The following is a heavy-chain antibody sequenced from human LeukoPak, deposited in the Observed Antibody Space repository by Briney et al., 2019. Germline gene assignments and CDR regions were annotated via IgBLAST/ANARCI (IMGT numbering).Heavy chain of an antibody. CDR1: GFTFNNYV. D-gene: IGHD6-19*01. Sequence: SGGSLRLSCAASGFTFNNYVMSWVRQAPGKGLVWVSRVNSDASSKAYADSVKGRFTISRDIGKNTLHLQMNSLRAEDTAVYYCVRGGSYSSGSFDCWGQGALVTASS. J-gene: IGHJ4*02. CDR2: VNSDASSK. V-gene: IGHV3-74*01. CDR3: VRGGSYSSGSFDC.